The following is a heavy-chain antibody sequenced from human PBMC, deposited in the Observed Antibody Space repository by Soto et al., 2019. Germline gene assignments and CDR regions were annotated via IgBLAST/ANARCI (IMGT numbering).Heavy chain of an antibody. V-gene: IGHV4-59*02. J-gene: IGHJ5*02. Sequence: SETLSLTCTFSGASVSNYYWNWVRQPPGKGLEWIGYIHYTGDSKYNPSLKSRVTTSMDTSKNQLSLKLTSMTAADTAVYYCARDMHAGLTHYLAPCGQGSLVTVS. D-gene: IGHD1-20*01. CDR2: IHYTGDS. CDR1: GASVSNYY. CDR3: ARDMHAGLTHYLAP.